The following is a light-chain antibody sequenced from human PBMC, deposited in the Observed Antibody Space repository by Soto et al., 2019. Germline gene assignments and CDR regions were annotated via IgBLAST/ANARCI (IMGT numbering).Light chain of an antibody. Sequence: DIKMTQSPSTLSASVGDRATLTCRASQSISSWLAWYQQKPGKAPKLLIYDASSLHSGVPSRFSGSGSGTEFTLTISSLQPDDFATYYCQQYNSYSGTFGQGTKVDI. CDR3: QQYNSYSGT. CDR1: QSISSW. V-gene: IGKV1-5*01. CDR2: DAS. J-gene: IGKJ1*01.